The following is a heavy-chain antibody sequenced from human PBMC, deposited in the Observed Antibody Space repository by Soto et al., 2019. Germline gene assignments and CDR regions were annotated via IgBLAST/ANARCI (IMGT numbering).Heavy chain of an antibody. CDR1: GYTLTELS. Sequence: ASVKVSCKGSGYTLTELSMHWVRQAPGKGLEWMGGFDPEDGETIYAQKFQGRVTMTEDTSTDTACMELSSLRSEDTAVYYCANMVRGAKGYNYYYYMDVWGKGTTVTVSS. V-gene: IGHV1-24*01. CDR2: FDPEDGET. CDR3: ANMVRGAKGYNYYYYMDV. D-gene: IGHD3-10*01. J-gene: IGHJ6*03.